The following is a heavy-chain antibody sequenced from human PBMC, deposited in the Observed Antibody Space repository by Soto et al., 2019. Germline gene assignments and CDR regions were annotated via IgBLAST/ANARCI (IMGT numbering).Heavy chain of an antibody. CDR1: GDSINSDKYY. D-gene: IGHD3-9*01. CDR2: IYYRGNT. J-gene: IGHJ4*02. V-gene: IGHV4-39*01. CDR3: ARLEGLATISYYFDF. Sequence: QLQLQESGPGLVKPSETLSLTCSVSGDSINSDKYYWGWIRQPPGKGLEWIGSIYYRGNTYYNPSLQTRVTTSLDKSKSQFSLKLTSVTAADSAVYFCARLEGLATISYYFDFWGQGALVTVSS.